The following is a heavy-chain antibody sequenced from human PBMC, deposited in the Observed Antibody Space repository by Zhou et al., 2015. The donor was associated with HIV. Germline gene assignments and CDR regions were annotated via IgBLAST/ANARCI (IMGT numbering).Heavy chain of an antibody. D-gene: IGHD2-2*01. CDR3: ARQIVVPAAVPPFLDY. CDR2: IWYDGSSK. Sequence: QVQLVESGGGVVQPGQSLRLSCVASGFTFGSYGMHWVRQGPGKGLEWVAVIWYDGSSKYYADSVKGRFTISRDNSKNTLYLQMNSLRAEDTAVYYCARQIVVPAAVPPFLDYWGQGTLVTVSS. CDR1: GFTFGSYG. V-gene: IGHV3-33*01. J-gene: IGHJ4*02.